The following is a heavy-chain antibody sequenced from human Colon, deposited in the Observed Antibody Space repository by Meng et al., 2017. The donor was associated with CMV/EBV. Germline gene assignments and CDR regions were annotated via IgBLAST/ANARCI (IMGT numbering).Heavy chain of an antibody. CDR3: AAQTKGYCSGTGCPLDH. CDR1: GGFVSNYY. CDR2: VFFSGST. V-gene: IGHV4-59*02. J-gene: IGHJ4*02. Sequence: GSLRLSCTVSGGFVSNYYWSWIRQSPGKGLEWIGYVFFSGSTNYNPSLKSRVAISVDTPKNQFSLRLTSVTAADTAVYYCAAQTKGYCSGTGCPLDHWGQGTLVTVSS. D-gene: IGHD2-2*01.